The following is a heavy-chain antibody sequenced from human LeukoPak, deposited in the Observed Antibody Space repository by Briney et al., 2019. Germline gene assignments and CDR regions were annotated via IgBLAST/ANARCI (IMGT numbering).Heavy chain of an antibody. J-gene: IGHJ5*02. Sequence: SETLSLTCTVSGDSINSYYWSWLRQPPGKGLEWIGYIFYSGSINYNPSLKSRVTVSVDTSKNQFSLKLSSVTAADTAVYYCARGDYVWGSNRLGWFDPWGQGTQVTVSS. CDR1: GDSINSYY. D-gene: IGHD3-16*02. CDR3: ARGDYVWGSNRLGWFDP. CDR2: IFYSGSI. V-gene: IGHV4-59*01.